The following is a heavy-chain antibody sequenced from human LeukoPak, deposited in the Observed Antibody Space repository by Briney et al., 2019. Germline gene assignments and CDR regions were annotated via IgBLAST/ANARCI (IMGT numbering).Heavy chain of an antibody. V-gene: IGHV6-1*01. CDR2: TFYRSKWYN. CDR1: RDSVSSNSVG. CDR3: ARGDTMVRGALQSEYFQH. J-gene: IGHJ1*01. D-gene: IGHD3-10*01. Sequence: SQTLSLTCAISRDSVSSNSVGWNWIRQSPSRGLEWLGRTFYRSKWYNNYAVSVKSRIIINPDTSKNQFSLQLNSVTPEDTAVYYCARGDTMVRGALQSEYFQHWGQGTLVTVSS.